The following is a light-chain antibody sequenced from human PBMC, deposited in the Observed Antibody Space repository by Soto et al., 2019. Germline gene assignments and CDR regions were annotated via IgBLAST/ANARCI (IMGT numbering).Light chain of an antibody. J-gene: IGKJ5*01. CDR2: GAF. CDR1: QSVTNN. V-gene: IGKV3-11*01. Sequence: EIVMTQSPVTLSVSPGERATLSCRASQSVTNNLAWYQQKPGQAPRLLIYGAFNRATGIPARFSGSGSGTDFTLTISSLEPEDSAIYYCQQRNIWPPVTFGQGTRLEIK. CDR3: QQRNIWPPVT.